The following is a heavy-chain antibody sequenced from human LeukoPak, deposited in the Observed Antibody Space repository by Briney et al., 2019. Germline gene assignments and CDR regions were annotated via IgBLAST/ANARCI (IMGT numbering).Heavy chain of an antibody. J-gene: IGHJ5*02. V-gene: IGHV4-61*02. CDR3: ATSPVTTWWFDP. CDR1: GGSISSGSYC. Sequence: TLSLTCTVSGGSISSGSYCWNWIRQPAGKGLEWIGRMYSSGTTNYNPSLKSRVTISVDTSKNQFSLKLSSVTASDTAVYYCATSPVTTWWFDPWGQGTLVTVSS. CDR2: MYSSGTT. D-gene: IGHD4-17*01.